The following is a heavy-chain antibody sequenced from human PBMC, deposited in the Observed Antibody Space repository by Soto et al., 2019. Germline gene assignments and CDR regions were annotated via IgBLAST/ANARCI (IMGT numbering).Heavy chain of an antibody. CDR3: AREDEGDYYDSSGYPY. CDR2: INPSGGST. CDR1: GYTFTSYY. J-gene: IGHJ4*02. D-gene: IGHD3-22*01. V-gene: IGHV1-46*01. Sequence: QVQLVQSGAEVKKPGASVKVSCKASGYTFTSYYMHWVRQAPGQGLEWMGIINPSGGSTSYAQKFQGRVTMTRDTSTSTVYMELSSLRSEDTAVYYCAREDEGDYYDSSGYPYWGQGTLVTVSS.